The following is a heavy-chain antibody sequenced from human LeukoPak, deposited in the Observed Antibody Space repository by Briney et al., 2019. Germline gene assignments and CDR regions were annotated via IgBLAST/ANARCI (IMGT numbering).Heavy chain of an antibody. Sequence: ASVKVSCKASGGTFSSYAISWVRQAPGQGLEWMGGIIPIFGTANYAQKFQGRVTITADESTSTAYMELSRLRSDDTAVYYCARDIAAAGTWGGGDYWGQGTLVTVSS. CDR2: IIPIFGTA. V-gene: IGHV1-69*13. CDR3: ARDIAAAGTWGGGDY. J-gene: IGHJ4*02. CDR1: GGTFSSYA. D-gene: IGHD6-13*01.